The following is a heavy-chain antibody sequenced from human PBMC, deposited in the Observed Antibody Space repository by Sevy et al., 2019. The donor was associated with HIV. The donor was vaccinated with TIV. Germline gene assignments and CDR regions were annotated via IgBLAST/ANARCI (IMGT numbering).Heavy chain of an antibody. CDR3: ARLVTSGTYYFDY. CDR2: IIPIFGTA. V-gene: IGHV1-69*13. Sequence: ASVKVSCKASGGTFSSYAISWVRQAPGQGLEWMGGIIPIFGTANHAQKFQGRVTITADESTSTAYMELSSLRSEDTAVYYCARLVTSGTYYFDYWSQGTLVTVSS. CDR1: GGTFSSYA. D-gene: IGHD3-10*01. J-gene: IGHJ4*02.